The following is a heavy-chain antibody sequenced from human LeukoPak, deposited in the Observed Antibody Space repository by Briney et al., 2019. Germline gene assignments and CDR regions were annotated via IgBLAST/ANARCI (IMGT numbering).Heavy chain of an antibody. CDR3: AAGQGGVYSGYDTNFDY. D-gene: IGHD5-12*01. J-gene: IGHJ4*02. CDR2: IIPIFGTA. Sequence: ASVKVSCKASGGSFSSYAISWVRQAPGQGLDWMGGIIPIFGTANYAQKFQGRVTITADESTSTAYMELSSLRSEDTAVYYCAAGQGGVYSGYDTNFDYWGQGTLVTVSS. V-gene: IGHV1-69*13. CDR1: GGSFSSYA.